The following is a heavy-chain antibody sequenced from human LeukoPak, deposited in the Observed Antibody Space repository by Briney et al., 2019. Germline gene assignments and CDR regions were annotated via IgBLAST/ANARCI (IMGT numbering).Heavy chain of an antibody. CDR1: GFTFSSYA. Sequence: GGSLRLSCAASGFTFSSYAMSWVRQAPGKGLEWVSSISDSGSRSFADSVKGRFTISRDNPQKTLFLQMNSLRIEDTAIYYCAKSQRGTYYYSCMDGWGQGTTVTVSS. CDR2: ISDSGSR. V-gene: IGHV3-23*01. D-gene: IGHD5-12*01. CDR3: AKSQRGTYYYSCMDG. J-gene: IGHJ6*02.